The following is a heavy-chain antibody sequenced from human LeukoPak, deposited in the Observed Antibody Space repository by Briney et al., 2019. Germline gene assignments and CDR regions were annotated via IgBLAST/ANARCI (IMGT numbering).Heavy chain of an antibody. Sequence: AASVTVSRKASGYSFTGYYMHRVRQAPGPGIEWMGWINPDSGGTNYAQTFQVRVTMTRDTYNTKDTMELSRLTVGDTAASDCSSGYSDYEDYYNYYMAVLRRGGTVTVSS. V-gene: IGHV1-2*02. CDR1: GYSFTGYY. D-gene: IGHD4-11*01. CDR2: INPDSGGT. CDR3: SSGYSDYEDYYNYYMAV. J-gene: IGHJ6*03.